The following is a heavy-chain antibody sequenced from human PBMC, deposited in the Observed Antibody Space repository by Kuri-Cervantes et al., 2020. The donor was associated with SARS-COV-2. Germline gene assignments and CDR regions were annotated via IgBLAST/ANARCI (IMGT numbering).Heavy chain of an antibody. CDR1: GFTFSYEN. CDR2: ISSDSRYI. CDR3: ARDLSDSSTPPHDP. J-gene: IGHJ5*02. Sequence: GGSLRLSCEDSGFTFSYENMNWVRQAPGKGLEWVSSISSDSRYIFYADSVKGRFTISRDNAKNSLYLQMNSLRAEDTALYYCARDLSDSSTPPHDPWGQGTLVTVSS. D-gene: IGHD2-2*01. V-gene: IGHV3-21*04.